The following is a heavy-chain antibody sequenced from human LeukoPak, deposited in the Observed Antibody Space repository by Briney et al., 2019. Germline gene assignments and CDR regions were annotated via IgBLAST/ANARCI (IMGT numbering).Heavy chain of an antibody. Sequence: PGGSLRLSCAASGLTVSSNYMSWVRQAPGKGLEWVSVIYSGGSTYYADSVKGRFTISRDNSKNTLYLQMNSLRAEDTAVYYCARCIAAAIGWFDPWGQGTLVTVSS. CDR1: GLTVSSNY. CDR2: IYSGGST. J-gene: IGHJ5*02. CDR3: ARCIAAAIGWFDP. D-gene: IGHD6-13*01. V-gene: IGHV3-53*01.